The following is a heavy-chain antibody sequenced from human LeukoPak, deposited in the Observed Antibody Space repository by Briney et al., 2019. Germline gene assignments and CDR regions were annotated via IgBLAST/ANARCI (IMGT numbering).Heavy chain of an antibody. CDR2: IYYSGST. CDR3: ASTANYYGSGSYYKN. CDR1: GGSITSYY. J-gene: IGHJ4*02. V-gene: IGHV4-59*01. D-gene: IGHD3-10*01. Sequence: PSETLCLTCTVSGGSITSYYWSWIRQPPGKGLEWIGNIYYSGSTNYNPSLKSRVTISIDTSKNQFSLKLSSVTAADTAVYYCASTANYYGSGSYYKNWGQGTLVTVSS.